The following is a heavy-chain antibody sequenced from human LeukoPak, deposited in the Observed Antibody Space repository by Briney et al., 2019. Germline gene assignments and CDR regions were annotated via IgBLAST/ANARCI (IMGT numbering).Heavy chain of an antibody. CDR1: GFTFGSYW. CDR2: INEDGSER. J-gene: IGHJ4*02. D-gene: IGHD6-13*01. CDR3: ARAGRPGTVDH. Sequence: GGSLRLSCAASGFTFGSYWMSWVRQAPGKGLEWVANINEDGSERYYVDSVQGRFTISRDNAKNSLYLQVNSLRAEDTAVYYCARAGRPGTVDHWGQGSLVTVSS. V-gene: IGHV3-7*01.